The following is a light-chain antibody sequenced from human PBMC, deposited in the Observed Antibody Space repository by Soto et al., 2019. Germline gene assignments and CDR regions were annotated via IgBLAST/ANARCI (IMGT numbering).Light chain of an antibody. CDR3: QQYSSYWT. J-gene: IGKJ1*01. CDR1: QSISSW. Sequence: DIPMNQTPSTLSAYVGDKVTITFRASQSISSWLAWYQQKPGKAPKLLIYDTSSLESGVPSRFSGSGSGTEFTLTISSLQPDDFAIYYCQQYSSYWTFGQGTKVDIK. CDR2: DTS. V-gene: IGKV1-5*01.